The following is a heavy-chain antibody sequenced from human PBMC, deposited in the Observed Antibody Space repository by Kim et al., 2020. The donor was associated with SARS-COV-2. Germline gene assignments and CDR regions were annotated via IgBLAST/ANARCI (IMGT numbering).Heavy chain of an antibody. D-gene: IGHD3-9*01. Sequence: SETLSRTCTVSGGSISSYYWSWIRQPPGKGLEWIGYIYYSGSTNYNPSLKSRVTISVDTSKNQFSLKLSSVTAADTAVYYCARALYPYYDILTGYYPAAFDIWGQGTMVTVSS. J-gene: IGHJ3*02. V-gene: IGHV4-59*01. CDR2: IYYSGST. CDR3: ARALYPYYDILTGYYPAAFDI. CDR1: GGSISSYY.